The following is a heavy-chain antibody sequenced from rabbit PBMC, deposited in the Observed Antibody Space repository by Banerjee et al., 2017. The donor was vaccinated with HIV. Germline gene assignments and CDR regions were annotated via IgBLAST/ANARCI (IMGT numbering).Heavy chain of an antibody. CDR2: IYAGSSGST. D-gene: IGHD4-1*01. CDR3: ARDGSGWAYDFNL. J-gene: IGHJ4*01. Sequence: QEQLVESGGDLVKPGASLTLTCTASGFSFSSDYYMCWVRQAPGKGLEWIACIYAGSSGSTYYASWAKGRFTISKTSSTTVTLQMTSLTAADTATYFCARDGSGWAYDFNLWGPGTLVTVS. CDR1: GFSFSSDYY. V-gene: IGHV1S45*01.